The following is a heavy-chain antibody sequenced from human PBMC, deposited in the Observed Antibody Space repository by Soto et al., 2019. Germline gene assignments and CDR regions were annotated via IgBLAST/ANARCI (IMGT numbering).Heavy chain of an antibody. D-gene: IGHD1-1*01. CDR3: ARMRVERDFDY. Sequence: EVQLVESGGGLVQPGGSLRLSCAASGFTFSSYWMSWVRQAPGKGLEWVANIKQDGSEKYYVDSVKGRFTISRDNAKNSLYLQMNSLRAEDTAAYYCARMRVERDFDYWGQGTLVTVSS. J-gene: IGHJ4*02. CDR2: IKQDGSEK. CDR1: GFTFSSYW. V-gene: IGHV3-7*03.